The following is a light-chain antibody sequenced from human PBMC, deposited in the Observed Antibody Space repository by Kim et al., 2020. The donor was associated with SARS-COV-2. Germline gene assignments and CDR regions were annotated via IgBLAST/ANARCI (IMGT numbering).Light chain of an antibody. Sequence: QSALTQSASVSGSPGQSITISCTGTSSYVGSYNLVSWYQQHPGKAPKLMIYEVSKRPSGVSNRFSGSKSGNTASLTISGLQAEDEADYYCCSYAGSSTHVVFGGGTQLTVL. J-gene: IGLJ2*01. CDR2: EVS. V-gene: IGLV2-23*02. CDR3: CSYAGSSTHVV. CDR1: SSYVGSYNL.